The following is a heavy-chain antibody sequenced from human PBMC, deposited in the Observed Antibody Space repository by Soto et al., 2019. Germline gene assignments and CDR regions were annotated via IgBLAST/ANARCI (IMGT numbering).Heavy chain of an antibody. D-gene: IGHD3-3*01. CDR1: GGSISSGDYY. J-gene: IGHJ4*02. V-gene: IGHV4-30-4*01. CDR2: IYYSGST. Sequence: SETLSLTCTVSGGSISSGDYYWSWIRQPPGKGLEWIGYIYYSGSTYYNPSLKSRVTISVDTSKNQFSLKLSSVTAADTAVYYCARVGRSTIFAVVTPDYFDYCGQGTLVTVSS. CDR3: ARVGRSTIFAVVTPDYFDY.